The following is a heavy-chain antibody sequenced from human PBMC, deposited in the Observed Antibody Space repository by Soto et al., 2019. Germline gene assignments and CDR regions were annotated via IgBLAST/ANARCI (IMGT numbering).Heavy chain of an antibody. J-gene: IGHJ6*02. CDR1: GYTFTSYA. Sequence: ASVKVSCKASGYTFTSYAMHWVRQAPGQRLEWMGWINAGNGNTKYSQKFQGRVTITRDTSASTAYMELSSLRSEDTAVYYCARFDCSGGSCYPNYYYYGMDVWRQGTTVTVSS. D-gene: IGHD2-15*01. CDR3: ARFDCSGGSCYPNYYYYGMDV. CDR2: INAGNGNT. V-gene: IGHV1-3*01.